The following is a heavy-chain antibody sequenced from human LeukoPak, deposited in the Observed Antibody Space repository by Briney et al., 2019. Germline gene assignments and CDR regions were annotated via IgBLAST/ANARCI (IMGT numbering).Heavy chain of an antibody. Sequence: SETLSLTCTVSGGSISSYYWSWIRQPAGKGLEWIGRIYTSGSTNYNPSLKSRVTISVDTSKNQFSLKLSSVTAADTAVYYCARHGEDIVLMVYDHWYFDLWGRGTLVTVSS. V-gene: IGHV4-4*07. D-gene: IGHD2-8*01. CDR1: GGSISSYY. CDR3: ARHGEDIVLMVYDHWYFDL. J-gene: IGHJ2*01. CDR2: IYTSGST.